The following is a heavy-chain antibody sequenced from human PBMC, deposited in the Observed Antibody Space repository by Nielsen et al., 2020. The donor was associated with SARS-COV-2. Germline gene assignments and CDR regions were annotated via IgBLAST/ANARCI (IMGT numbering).Heavy chain of an antibody. CDR3: ARYVKGGSYDFWSGYWAGHVDY. D-gene: IGHD3-3*01. V-gene: IGHV4-39*07. Sequence: WIRQPPGKGLEWIGGIYYSGSTYYNPSLKSRVTISVDTSKNQFSLKLSSVTAADTAVYYCARYVKGGSYDFWSGYWAGHVDYWGQGTLVTVSS. J-gene: IGHJ4*02. CDR2: IYYSGST.